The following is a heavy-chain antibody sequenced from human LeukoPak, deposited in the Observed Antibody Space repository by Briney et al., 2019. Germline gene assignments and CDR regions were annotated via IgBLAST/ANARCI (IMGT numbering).Heavy chain of an antibody. J-gene: IGHJ6*02. CDR1: GFSFTFTKNW. CDR2: IYPVDSDI. CDR3: ARHLATVTASRQYYYYGMDV. Sequence: GESLKISCKASGFSFTFTKNWIGWVRPVPGKGLEWMGIIYPVDSDIRYNPSFQGQVTISVDKSISTTYLQWSSLKASDTAIYYCARHLATVTASRQYYYYGMDVWGQGTTVTVS. D-gene: IGHD4-17*01. V-gene: IGHV5-51*01.